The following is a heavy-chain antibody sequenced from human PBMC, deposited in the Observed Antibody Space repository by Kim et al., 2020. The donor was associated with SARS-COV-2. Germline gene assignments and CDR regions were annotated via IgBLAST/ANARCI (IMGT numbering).Heavy chain of an antibody. Sequence: GTLKGRFTISRDNYKKTLYLQMNSLRAENTAVYYCAKEVAAAGLEYFQYWGQGTLVTVSS. CDR3: AKEVAAAGLEYFQY. J-gene: IGHJ1*01. V-gene: IGHV3-23*01. D-gene: IGHD6-13*01.